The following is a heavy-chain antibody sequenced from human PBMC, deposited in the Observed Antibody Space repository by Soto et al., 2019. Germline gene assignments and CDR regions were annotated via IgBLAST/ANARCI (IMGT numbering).Heavy chain of an antibody. D-gene: IGHD6-6*01. Sequence: ASVKVSCKASGYTFTAYSMHWVRQAPGQGLEWMGIVNPRGGSTNYAQRFQGRIAMTWDTSTSTVYMELSRLRSDDTAVYYCARAPYSSSSFFFDFWGQGTPVTVSS. J-gene: IGHJ4*02. CDR1: GYTFTAYS. CDR3: ARAPYSSSSFFFDF. V-gene: IGHV1-46*01. CDR2: VNPRGGST.